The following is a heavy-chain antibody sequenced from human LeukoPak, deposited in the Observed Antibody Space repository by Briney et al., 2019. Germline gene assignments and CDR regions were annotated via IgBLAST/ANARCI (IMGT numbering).Heavy chain of an antibody. J-gene: IGHJ3*02. V-gene: IGHV4-39*01. Sequence: SETLSLTCTVSGGSISSSSYYWGWIRQPPGKGLEWIGSIYYSGSTYYNPSLKSRVTISVDTSKNQFSLKLSSVTAADTAVYYCARRLPPGVVPAAIRDDDAFDIWGQGTMVTVSS. D-gene: IGHD2-2*02. CDR1: GGSISSSSYY. CDR2: IYYSGST. CDR3: ARRLPPGVVPAAIRDDDAFDI.